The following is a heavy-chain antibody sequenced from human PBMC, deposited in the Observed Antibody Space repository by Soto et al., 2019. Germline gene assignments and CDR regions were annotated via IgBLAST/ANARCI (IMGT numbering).Heavy chain of an antibody. J-gene: IGHJ6*02. CDR2: IDSSTKYT. CDR3: AREFYYTMDV. Sequence: QVQLVESGGGLVRPGGSLRLSCEASGFTFRDYYMTWFRQAPGKGLEWLSYIDSSTKYTNYADSVKGRFTISRDNAKNSLYLQMNRLRDDDTAVYYCAREFYYTMDVWGQGTMVTVSS. V-gene: IGHV3-11*05. CDR1: GFTFRDYY.